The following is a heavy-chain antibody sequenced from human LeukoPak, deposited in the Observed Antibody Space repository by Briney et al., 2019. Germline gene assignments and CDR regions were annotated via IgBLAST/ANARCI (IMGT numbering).Heavy chain of an antibody. V-gene: IGHV4-34*01. Sequence: SETLSLTCAVYGGSFSGYYWSWIRQPPGKGLEWIGEINHSGSTNYNPSLKSLVTISVDTSKNQFSLKLSSVTAADTAVYYCARETGYCSGGSCYSSWFDPWGQGTLVTVSS. CDR2: INHSGST. J-gene: IGHJ5*02. CDR3: ARETGYCSGGSCYSSWFDP. D-gene: IGHD2-15*01. CDR1: GGSFSGYY.